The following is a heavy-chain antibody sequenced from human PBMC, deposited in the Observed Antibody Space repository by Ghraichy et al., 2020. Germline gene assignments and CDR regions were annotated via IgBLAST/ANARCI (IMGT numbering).Heavy chain of an antibody. Sequence: SAISGGGGSTYYADSVKGRFTISRDNSKNTLYLQMNSLRAEDTAVYYCAKVTYTIFGVVRWFDPWCLGFLVTGSS. D-gene: IGHD3-3*01. CDR3: AKVTYTIFGVVRWFDP. J-gene: IGHJ5*02. V-gene: IGHV3-23*01. CDR2: ISGGGGST.